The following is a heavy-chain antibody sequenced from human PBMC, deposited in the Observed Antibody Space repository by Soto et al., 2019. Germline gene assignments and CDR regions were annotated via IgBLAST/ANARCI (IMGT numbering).Heavy chain of an antibody. CDR2: ISAYNGNT. D-gene: IGHD6-13*01. CDR1: GYTFTSYG. Sequence: QVQLVQSGAEVKKPGASVKVSCKASGYTFTSYGISWVRQAPGQGLEWMGWISAYNGNTNYAQKLQGRVTMTTDTSTSTAYMELRSLRSDDTAVYYCSRDDWSIAAAGDYYYYGMDVWGQGTTVTVSS. J-gene: IGHJ6*02. CDR3: SRDDWSIAAAGDYYYYGMDV. V-gene: IGHV1-18*01.